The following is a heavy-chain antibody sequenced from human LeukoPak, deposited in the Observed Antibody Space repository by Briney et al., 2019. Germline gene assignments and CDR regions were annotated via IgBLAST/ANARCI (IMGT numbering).Heavy chain of an antibody. D-gene: IGHD2-2*02. V-gene: IGHV4-39*02. CDR3: ARDSLWCSTTSCYMEYFQH. Sequence: SETLSLTCTVSGGSISSSSYYWGWIRQPPGKGLEWIGSIYYSGSTYYNPSLKSRVTISVDTSKNQFSLKLSSVTAADTAVYYCARDSLWCSTTSCYMEYFQHWGQGTLLTVSS. CDR2: IYYSGST. CDR1: GGSISSSSYY. J-gene: IGHJ1*01.